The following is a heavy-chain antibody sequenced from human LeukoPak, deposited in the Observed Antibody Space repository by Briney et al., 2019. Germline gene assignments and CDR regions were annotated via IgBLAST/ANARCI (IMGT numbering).Heavy chain of an antibody. V-gene: IGHV4-38-2*01. Sequence: GSLRLSCAASGFTFSSYAMSWVRQPPGKGLEWIGSIYYSGSTYYNPSLKSRVTISVDTSKNQFSLKLSSVTAADTAVYYCARTGNDGSIDYWGQGTLVTVSS. D-gene: IGHD1-14*01. CDR1: GFTFSSYA. CDR3: ARTGNDGSIDY. CDR2: IYYSGST. J-gene: IGHJ4*02.